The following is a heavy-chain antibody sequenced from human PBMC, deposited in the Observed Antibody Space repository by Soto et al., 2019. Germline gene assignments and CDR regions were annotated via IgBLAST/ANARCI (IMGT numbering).Heavy chain of an antibody. J-gene: IGHJ4*02. D-gene: IGHD3-22*01. CDR2: ISYDGSYK. CDR1: GFIFSNSG. CDR3: AKDGYYYYNSGYPGEY. V-gene: IGHV3-30*18. Sequence: PGGSLGLSCAAYGFIFSNSGMHWVRQAPGKGLEWVAVISYDGSYKYYADSVKGRFTISRDNSKNTLYLQMNSLRAEDTAVYYCAKDGYYYYNSGYPGEYWGQETLVTLSS.